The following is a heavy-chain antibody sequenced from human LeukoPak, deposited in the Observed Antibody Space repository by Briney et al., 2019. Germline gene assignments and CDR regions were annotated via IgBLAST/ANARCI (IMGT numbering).Heavy chain of an antibody. CDR1: GYNFTSYW. CDR2: IYLGDSDT. V-gene: IGHV5-51*01. CDR3: ARLHTPGGENDAFDI. D-gene: IGHD1-14*01. Sequence: KLGESLKISCKGSGYNFTSYWIGWVRQMPGKGLEWMGIIYLGDSDTRYSPSFQGQVTISADKSISTAYLQWSSLKASDTAMYYCARLHTPGGENDAFDIWGQGTMVTVSS. J-gene: IGHJ3*02.